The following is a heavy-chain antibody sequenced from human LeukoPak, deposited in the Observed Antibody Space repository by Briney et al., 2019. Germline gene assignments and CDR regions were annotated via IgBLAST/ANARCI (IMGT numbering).Heavy chain of an antibody. CDR3: ARALFQYCSGGSCYPGH. CDR2: ISYDANIGSNK. CDR1: GFTFSRYA. V-gene: IGHV3-30-3*01. D-gene: IGHD2-15*01. Sequence: GSLRLSCATSGFTFSRYAMHWVRQAPGKGLEWVALISYDANIGSNKYYADSVKGRFTISRDNSKNTLYLQMNSLSAEDTAVYYCARALFQYCSGGSCYPGHWGQGTLVTVSS. J-gene: IGHJ4*02.